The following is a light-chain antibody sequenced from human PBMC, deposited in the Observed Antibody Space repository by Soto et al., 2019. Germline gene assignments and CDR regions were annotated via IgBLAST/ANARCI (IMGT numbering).Light chain of an antibody. CDR1: SSNIGRNT. Sequence: QSALTQSPSVSGTPGQRVTISCSGSSSNIGRNTVNWYQQLPGKAPKLRIYSSDQRPSGVPDRFSGSRSGTSASLAISGLQSDDEADYYCATWDDSLNGLYVFGTGTKVTVL. CDR3: ATWDDSLNGLYV. CDR2: SSD. V-gene: IGLV1-44*01. J-gene: IGLJ1*01.